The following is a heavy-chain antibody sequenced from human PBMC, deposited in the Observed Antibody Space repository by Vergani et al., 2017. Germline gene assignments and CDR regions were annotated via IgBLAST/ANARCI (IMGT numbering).Heavy chain of an antibody. CDR3: ARGGIAAAVRRNYFDY. V-gene: IGHV4-34*01. D-gene: IGHD6-13*01. Sequence: VQLQQWGAGLLKPSETLSLTCAVYGGSFSGYYWSWIRQPPGKGLEWIGEINHSGSTNYNPSLKSRVTISVDTSKNQFSLKLSSVTAADTAVYYCARGGIAAAVRRNYFDYWGQGTLVTVSS. J-gene: IGHJ4*02. CDR1: GGSFSGYY. CDR2: INHSGST.